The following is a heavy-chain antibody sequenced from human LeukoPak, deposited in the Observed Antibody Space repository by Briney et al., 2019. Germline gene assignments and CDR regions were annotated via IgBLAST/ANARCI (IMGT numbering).Heavy chain of an antibody. J-gene: IGHJ4*02. V-gene: IGHV3-23*01. CDR2: ISGSGGST. CDR3: AKSNSGYDYGY. CDR1: GFTFSSYG. Sequence: GGSLRLSCAASGFTFSSYGMSWVRQAPGKGLEWVSAISGSGGSTYYADSVKGRFTISRDNSKNTLYLQMNSLRAEDTAVYYCAKSNSGYDYGYWGQGTLVTVSS. D-gene: IGHD5-12*01.